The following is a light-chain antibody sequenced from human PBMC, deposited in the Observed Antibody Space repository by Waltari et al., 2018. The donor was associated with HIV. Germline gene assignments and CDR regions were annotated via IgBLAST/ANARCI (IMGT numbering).Light chain of an antibody. CDR2: AAS. CDR1: QSVSNNY. J-gene: IGKJ1*01. CDR3: QQYGRSPWT. Sequence: EIVLTQSPGTLSLSPGERVTLSCRASQSVSNNYLAWYQQIPGQAPRLLIYAASNRATGIPDRVSGSASWTDCTLTISRLEPEDFAVYYCQQYGRSPWTFGRGTKVEIK. V-gene: IGKV3-20*01.